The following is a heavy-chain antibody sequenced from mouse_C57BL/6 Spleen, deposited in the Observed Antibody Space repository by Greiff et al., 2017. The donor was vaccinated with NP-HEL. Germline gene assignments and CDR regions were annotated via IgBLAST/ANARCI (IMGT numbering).Heavy chain of an antibody. CDR1: GYAFSSSW. CDR3: AYYSNYVGFDY. D-gene: IGHD2-5*01. CDR2: IYPGDGDT. Sequence: VQLQQSGPELVKPGASVKISCKASGYAFSSSWMNWVKQRPGKGLEWIGRIYPGDGDTNYNGKFKGKATLTADKSSSTAYMQLSSLTSEDSAVYFCAYYSNYVGFDYWGQGTTLTVSS. J-gene: IGHJ2*01. V-gene: IGHV1-82*01.